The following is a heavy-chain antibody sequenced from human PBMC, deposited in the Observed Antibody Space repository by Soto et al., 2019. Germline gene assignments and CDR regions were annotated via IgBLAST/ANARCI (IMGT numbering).Heavy chain of an antibody. D-gene: IGHD3-22*01. Sequence: GGSLRLSCAASGFTVSSNYMSWVRQAPGKGLEWVSVIYSGGSTYYADSVKGRFTISRDNSKNTLYLQMNSLRAEDTAVYYCAREDSSGYYYFDYWGQGTLVTVSS. J-gene: IGHJ4*02. CDR1: GFTVSSNY. CDR2: IYSGGST. CDR3: AREDSSGYYYFDY. V-gene: IGHV3-66*01.